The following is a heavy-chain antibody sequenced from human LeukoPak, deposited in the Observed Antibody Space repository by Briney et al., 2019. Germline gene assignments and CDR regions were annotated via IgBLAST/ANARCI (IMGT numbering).Heavy chain of an antibody. CDR2: ISGYSGNT. Sequence: ASVTVSCKASGYIFISYGISWVRQAPGQGLEWMGWISGYSGNTNYAQKLKGRVTMATDTSTSTAYMELRSLRSEDTAVYYCARGEVRGVIITYMDVWGKGTTVTISS. CDR1: GYIFISYG. V-gene: IGHV1-18*01. J-gene: IGHJ6*04. CDR3: ARGEVRGVIITYMDV. D-gene: IGHD3-10*01.